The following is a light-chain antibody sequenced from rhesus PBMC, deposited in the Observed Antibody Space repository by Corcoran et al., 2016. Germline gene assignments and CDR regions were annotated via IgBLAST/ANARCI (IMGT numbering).Light chain of an antibody. V-gene: IGKV1-38*01. J-gene: IGKJ3*01. CDR3: QQRNSYPFT. CDR1: QGISSY. Sequence: DIQLTQSPSSLSASVGDRVTITCRASQGISSYLAWYQQKSGTAPKLLIYNASNLQSGVPSRFSGSGSGTEFTLTISSLQPEDFATYYCQQRNSYPFTFGPGTKLDIK. CDR2: NAS.